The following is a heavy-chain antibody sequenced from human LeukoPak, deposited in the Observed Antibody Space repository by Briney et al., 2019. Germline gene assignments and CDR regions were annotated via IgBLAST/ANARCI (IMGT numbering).Heavy chain of an antibody. J-gene: IGHJ4*02. D-gene: IGHD2/OR15-2a*01. V-gene: IGHV3-74*01. CDR1: GFTFSSYW. Sequence: GGSLRLSCAASGFTFSSYWMHWVRQAPGKGLVWVSRINSDGSSTSYADSVKGRFTISRDNAKNALYLQMNSLRAEDTAVYYCASSPSREYGAEFGYWGQGTLVTVSS. CDR2: INSDGSST. CDR3: ASSPSREYGAEFGY.